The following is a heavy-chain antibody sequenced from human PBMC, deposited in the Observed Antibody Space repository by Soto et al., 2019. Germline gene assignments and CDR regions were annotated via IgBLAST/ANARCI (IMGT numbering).Heavy chain of an antibody. CDR1: GYSVTSGDYY. CDR2: IYYSGNT. V-gene: IGHV4-61*08. J-gene: IGHJ5*01. D-gene: IGHD1-1*01. Sequence: XGTLSLTCTVSGYSVTSGDYYWSWIQQPPGKGLEWIGYIYYSGNTNYSPSLKSRVAISLDTSHNQFSLKLSSVTAADTAVYFCARIPVDPYTTYWFGHWGPGTLVPVT. CDR3: ARIPVDPYTTYWFGH.